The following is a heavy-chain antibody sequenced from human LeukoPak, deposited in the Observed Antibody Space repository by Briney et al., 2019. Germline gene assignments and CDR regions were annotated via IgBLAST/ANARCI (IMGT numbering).Heavy chain of an antibody. CDR2: ISYDGSNK. J-gene: IGHJ3*02. Sequence: GRSLRLSCVASGFTFSRHDMNWVRQAPGKGLEWVAVISYDGSNKYYADSVKGRFTISRDNSKNTLYLQMNSPRTEDTAVYYCAKGVSSSWSNDAFDIWGQGTMVTVSS. CDR1: GFTFSRHD. D-gene: IGHD6-13*01. CDR3: AKGVSSSWSNDAFDI. V-gene: IGHV3-30*18.